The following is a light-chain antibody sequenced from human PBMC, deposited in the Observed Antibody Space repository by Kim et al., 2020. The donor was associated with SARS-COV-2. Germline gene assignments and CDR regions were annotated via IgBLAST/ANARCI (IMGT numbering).Light chain of an antibody. CDR3: QQYYSLPPT. J-gene: IGKJ1*01. CDR1: QGISTY. CDR2: AAS. Sequence: ASAGDRVTITCRASQGISTYLDWYQQKPGKAPKLLIYAASTLQSGVPSRFSGSGSGTDFTLTISCLQPEDFATYYCQQYYSLPPTFGQGTKVDIK. V-gene: IGKV1-8*01.